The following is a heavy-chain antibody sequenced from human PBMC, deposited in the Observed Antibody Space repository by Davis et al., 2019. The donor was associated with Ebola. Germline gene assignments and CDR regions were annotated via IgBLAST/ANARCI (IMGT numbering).Heavy chain of an antibody. D-gene: IGHD3-3*01. J-gene: IGHJ4*02. V-gene: IGHV3-15*01. CDR2: IKSKGDGETT. Sequence: PGGSLRLSCEASGFTFPDAWMSWVRQAPGKGLEWVGRIKSKGDGETTNYAAPVRGRFVISRDDSQNTLNLEMSSLKSEDTAIYYCTTLVALRFPDRWGRGTLVTVSS. CDR1: GFTFPDAW. CDR3: TTLVALRFPDR.